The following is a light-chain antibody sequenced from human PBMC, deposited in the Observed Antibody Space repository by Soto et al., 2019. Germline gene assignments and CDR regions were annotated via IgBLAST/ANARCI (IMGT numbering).Light chain of an antibody. V-gene: IGLV1-36*01. J-gene: IGLJ2*01. CDR3: AVWDDSLNVVV. CDR2: YDD. CDR1: SSNVGNNA. Sequence: QPVLTQPPSVSEAPRQRVTISCSGSSSNVGNNAVNWYQQLPGKAPKLLIYYDDLLPSGVSDRFSGSKSGTSASLAISGLQSEDEADYYCAVWDDSLNVVVFGGGTKLTVL.